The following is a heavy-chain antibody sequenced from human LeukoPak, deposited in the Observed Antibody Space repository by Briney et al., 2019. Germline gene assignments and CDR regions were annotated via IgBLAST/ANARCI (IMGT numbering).Heavy chain of an antibody. CDR2: ISSTSTFL. J-gene: IGHJ4*02. V-gene: IGHV3-21*06. CDR3: TRGGYSSSWYPPFEY. D-gene: IGHD6-13*01. CDR1: GFNFNTYS. Sequence: GGPLRLSCGASGFNFNTYSMTWVRQAPGKGLEWVSSISSTSTFLYYADSVKGRFTVSRDNADHTVFLQLTSLRAEDTAVYYCTRGGYSSSWYPPFEYWGQGTQVTVSS.